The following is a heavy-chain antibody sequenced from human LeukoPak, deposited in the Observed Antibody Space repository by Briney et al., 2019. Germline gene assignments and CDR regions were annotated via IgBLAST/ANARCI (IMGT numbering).Heavy chain of an antibody. J-gene: IGHJ4*02. CDR2: IKSKTDGGTT. V-gene: IGHV3-15*01. CDR3: TTEDGYYGSGSYPFDY. CDR1: GFTFSNAW. D-gene: IGHD3-10*01. Sequence: GGSLRLSCAASGFTFSNAWMSWVRQAPGKGLEWVGRIKSKTDGGTTDYAAPVKGRFTISRDDSKNTLYLQMNSLKTEDTAVYYCTTEDGYYGSGSYPFDYWGQGTLVTVSS.